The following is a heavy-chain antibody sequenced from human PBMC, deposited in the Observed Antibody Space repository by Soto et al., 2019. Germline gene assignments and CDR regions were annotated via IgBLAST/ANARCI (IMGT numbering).Heavy chain of an antibody. V-gene: IGHV4-39*01. D-gene: IGHD6-13*01. J-gene: IGHJ5*02. CDR2: IYYSGST. CDR1: GGSISSSSDY. Sequence: QLQLQESGPGLVKPSETLSLTCTVSGGSISSSSDYWGWIRQPPGKGLEWIGSIYYSGSTYYNPSLKSRVTISVDTSKNQFSLKLSSVTAADTAVYYCARHRRGSSWYGGNWFDPWGQGTLVTVSS. CDR3: ARHRRGSSWYGGNWFDP.